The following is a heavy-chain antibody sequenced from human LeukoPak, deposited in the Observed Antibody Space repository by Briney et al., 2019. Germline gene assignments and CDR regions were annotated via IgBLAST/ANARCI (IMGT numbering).Heavy chain of an antibody. Sequence: FEALSLPCAVSCLSLSSGFHWAWGRPTPGEGVGGVGRFYHSGSTYQNPSLKSRVTLSVDMSKNQFSLKLRSVTAADTAVYYCARLRFWADMFSNFDYWGQGTLVTVSS. CDR1: CLSLSSGFH. D-gene: IGHD3-10*02. J-gene: IGHJ4*02. CDR2: FYHSGST. V-gene: IGHV4-38-2*01. CDR3: ARLRFWADMFSNFDY.